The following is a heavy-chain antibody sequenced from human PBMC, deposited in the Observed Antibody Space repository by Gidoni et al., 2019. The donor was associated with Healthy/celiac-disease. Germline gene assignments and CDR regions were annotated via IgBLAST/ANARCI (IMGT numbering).Heavy chain of an antibody. J-gene: IGHJ4*02. CDR3: ARGMVVVIIAPFDY. Sequence: QLQLQESGPGLVKPSETLSLTCTVSGGSISRSSYYWGWIRQPPGKGLEWIGSIYYSGSTYYNPSLKSRVTISVDTSKNQFSLKLSSVTAADTAVYYCARGMVVVIIAPFDYWGQGTLVTVSS. V-gene: IGHV4-39*01. D-gene: IGHD3-22*01. CDR2: IYYSGST. CDR1: GGSISRSSYY.